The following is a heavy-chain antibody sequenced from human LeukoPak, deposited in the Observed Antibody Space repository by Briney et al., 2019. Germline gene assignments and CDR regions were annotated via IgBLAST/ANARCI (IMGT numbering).Heavy chain of an antibody. Sequence: SETLSLTCTVSGYSISSGYYWGWIRQPPGKGLEWIGSIYHSGSTYYNPSPKSRVTISVDTSKNQFSLKLSSVTAADTAVYYCSSSNYYYYMDVWGKGTTVTVSS. CDR1: GYSISSGYY. V-gene: IGHV4-38-2*02. J-gene: IGHJ6*03. D-gene: IGHD6-13*01. CDR3: SSSNYYYYMDV. CDR2: IYHSGST.